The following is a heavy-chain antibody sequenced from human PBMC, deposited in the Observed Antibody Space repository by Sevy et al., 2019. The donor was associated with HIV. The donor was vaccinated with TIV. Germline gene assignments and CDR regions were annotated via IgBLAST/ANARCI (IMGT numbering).Heavy chain of an antibody. J-gene: IGHJ5*02. CDR1: EFTFNNYW. CDR2: INSDGSRT. Sequence: GGYLRLSCTASEFTFNNYWMHCVRQAPGKGLVWVSRINSDGSRTSYADSVKGRFTISRDNAKNTLYLQMNSLRAEDTAVYCCPRGDDYIWGKYSYTGNHWFDPWGQGTQVVVSS. D-gene: IGHD3-16*02. V-gene: IGHV3-74*01. CDR3: PRGDDYIWGKYSYTGNHWFDP.